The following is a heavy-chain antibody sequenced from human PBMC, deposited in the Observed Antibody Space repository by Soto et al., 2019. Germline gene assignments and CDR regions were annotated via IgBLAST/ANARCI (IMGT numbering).Heavy chain of an antibody. Sequence: HVQLVESGGGVVQPGRSLRLSCAASGFTFSNYVMHWVRQAPGKGLEWVAVMWEDGREEYYADSVKGRFTISRDNSRNTLYLQMTRLKVDDMAVYYCAREPEGSVVVLDSLGQGNLVTVS. CDR3: AREPEGSVVVLDS. CDR1: GFTFSNYV. D-gene: IGHD2-15*01. CDR2: MWEDGREE. V-gene: IGHV3-33*01. J-gene: IGHJ4*02.